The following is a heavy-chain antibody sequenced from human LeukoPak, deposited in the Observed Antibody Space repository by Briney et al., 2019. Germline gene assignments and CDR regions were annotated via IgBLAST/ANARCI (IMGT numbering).Heavy chain of an antibody. Sequence: SETLSLTGTVSGGSISSYYWSWIRQPPGKGLEWIGYIYYSGSTNYNPSLKSRVTISVDTSKNQSSLKLSSVTAADTAVYYCASGYSYGPDAFDIWGQGTMVTVSS. D-gene: IGHD5-18*01. J-gene: IGHJ3*02. CDR2: IYYSGST. CDR3: ASGYSYGPDAFDI. V-gene: IGHV4-59*01. CDR1: GGSISSYY.